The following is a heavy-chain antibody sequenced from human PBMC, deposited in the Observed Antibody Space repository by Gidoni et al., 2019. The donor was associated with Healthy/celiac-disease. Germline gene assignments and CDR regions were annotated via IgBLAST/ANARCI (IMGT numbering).Heavy chain of an antibody. J-gene: IGHJ4*02. CDR1: GFTFSSYG. D-gene: IGHD3-22*01. V-gene: IGHV3-30*18. Sequence: ASGFTFSSYGMHWVRQAPGKGLEWVAVISYDGSNKYYADSVKGRFTISRDNSKNTLYLQMNSLRAEDTAVYYCAKCHGSSGCPFDYWGQGTLVTVSS. CDR2: ISYDGSNK. CDR3: AKCHGSSGCPFDY.